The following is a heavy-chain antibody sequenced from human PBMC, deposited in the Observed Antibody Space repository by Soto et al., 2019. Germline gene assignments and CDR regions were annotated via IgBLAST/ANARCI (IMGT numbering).Heavy chain of an antibody. V-gene: IGHV3-23*01. J-gene: IGHJ4*02. CDR3: AKDLPTYYDFWSGYSNFDY. D-gene: IGHD3-3*01. CDR1: GFTFSSYA. Sequence: EVQLLESGGGLVQPGGSLRLSCAASGFTFSSYAMSWVRQAPGKGLEWVSAISGSGGSTYYADSVKGRFTTSRDNSKNTLYLQMNSLRAEDTAVYYCAKDLPTYYDFWSGYSNFDYWGQGTLVTVSS. CDR2: ISGSGGST.